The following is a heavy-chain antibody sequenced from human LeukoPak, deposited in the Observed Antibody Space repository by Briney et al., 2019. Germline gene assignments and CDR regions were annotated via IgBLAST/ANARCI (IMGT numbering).Heavy chain of an antibody. CDR1: GFTFSHYG. D-gene: IGHD4-11*01. CDR3: AKDAQRGFDYSNSLES. J-gene: IGHJ4*02. CDR2: IWNDGSDK. Sequence: GGSLRLSCATSGFTFSHYGMHWVRQAPGKGLEWVAVIWNDGSDKYYGDSVKGRFTISRDNSKETVYLQMNSLRVEDTAVYYCAKDAQRGFDYSNSLESWGQGALVTVSS. V-gene: IGHV3-33*06.